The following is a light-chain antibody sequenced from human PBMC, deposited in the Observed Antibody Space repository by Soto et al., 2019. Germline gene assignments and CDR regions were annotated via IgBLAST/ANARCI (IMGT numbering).Light chain of an antibody. CDR2: SAS. Sequence: DIPMTQSPSTLSASVGDRVTITCRASQNINSWLAWYQQKPGKAPNLLIYSASNLESGVPSRFSGSGSGTEFTLTISSLQPDDFATYYCQQYDSYPWTFGQGTKVEIK. CDR3: QQYDSYPWT. J-gene: IGKJ1*01. CDR1: QNINSW. V-gene: IGKV1-5*03.